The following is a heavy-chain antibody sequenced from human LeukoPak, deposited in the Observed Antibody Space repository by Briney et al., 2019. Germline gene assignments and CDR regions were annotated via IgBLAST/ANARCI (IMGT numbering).Heavy chain of an antibody. CDR2: IYTSGST. Sequence: SETLSLTCTVSGGSISSYYWSWIRQPAGKGLEWIGRIYTSGSTNYNPSLKSRVTMSVDTSKNQFSLKLSSVTAADTAVYYCARSHCSSTSCYTYWYFDLWGRGTLVTVSS. CDR1: GGSISSYY. CDR3: ARSHCSSTSCYTYWYFDL. D-gene: IGHD2-2*02. V-gene: IGHV4-4*07. J-gene: IGHJ2*01.